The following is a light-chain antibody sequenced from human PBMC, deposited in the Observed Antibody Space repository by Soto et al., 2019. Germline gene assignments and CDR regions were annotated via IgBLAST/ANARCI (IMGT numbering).Light chain of an antibody. J-gene: IGLJ1*01. V-gene: IGLV2-14*01. Sequence: QSALTQPASVSGSPGHSITISCTGTSSDVGGYNYVSWYQQHPGKAPKLMIYEVSNRPSGVSNRFSGSESGNTASLTISGLQAEDEADYYCSSYTSIITLYVFGSGTKVTV. CDR1: SSDVGGYNY. CDR2: EVS. CDR3: SSYTSIITLYV.